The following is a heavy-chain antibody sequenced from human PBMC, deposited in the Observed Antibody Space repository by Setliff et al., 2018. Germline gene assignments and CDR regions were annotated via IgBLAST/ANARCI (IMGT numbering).Heavy chain of an antibody. Sequence: GGSLRLSCGASGFTYKNDWVSWVRQAPGKGLEWLASINPDGSEKYYVDSVKGRFTISRDNARNSLSLQMNSLRTGDTAVYYCARSPDRWLGYFDLWGRGIQVTVCS. CDR3: ARSPDRWLGYFDL. V-gene: IGHV3-7*01. D-gene: IGHD5-12*01. CDR1: GFTYKNDW. CDR2: INPDGSEK. J-gene: IGHJ2*01.